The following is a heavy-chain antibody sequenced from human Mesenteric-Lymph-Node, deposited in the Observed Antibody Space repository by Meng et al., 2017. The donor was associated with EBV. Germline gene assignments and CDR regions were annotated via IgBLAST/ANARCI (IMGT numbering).Heavy chain of an antibody. CDR3: AALGSFASSIDP. D-gene: IGHD3-16*01. Sequence: QVRLQQWGAGLLKPSATLSLTFVVVGGSFSAYYWCWIRQPPGKGLEWIGEINDSGSTNYNPSLKSRVTISLDTSNKHFSLKLSSVTAADTAVYFCAALGSFASSIDPWGQGTLVTVSS. CDR2: INDSGST. V-gene: IGHV4-34*01. CDR1: GGSFSAYY. J-gene: IGHJ5*02.